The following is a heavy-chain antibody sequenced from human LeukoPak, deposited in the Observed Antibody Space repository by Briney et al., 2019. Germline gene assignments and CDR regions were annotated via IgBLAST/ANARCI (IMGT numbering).Heavy chain of an antibody. CDR3: ARPARGSCYDY. D-gene: IGHD2-15*01. V-gene: IGHV3-74*01. Sequence: GGSLRLSCAASGFTFSSYWVHWVRQAPGKGLVWVSRINCDGSSTSYADSVKGRFTISRDNAKNTLYLQMNSLRAEDTAVYYCARPARGSCYDYWGQGTLVTVSS. CDR2: INCDGSST. CDR1: GFTFSSYW. J-gene: IGHJ4*02.